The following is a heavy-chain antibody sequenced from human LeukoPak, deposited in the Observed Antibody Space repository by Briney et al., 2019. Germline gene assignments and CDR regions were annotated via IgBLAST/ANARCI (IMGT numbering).Heavy chain of an antibody. Sequence: ASVKVSCKASGYTFTGYYMHWVRQAPGQGLEWMGRINPNSGGTNYAQKFQGRVTMTRDTSTGTAYMELSRLRSDDTAVYYCARGGSYGDQARDNWFDPWGQGTLVTVSS. V-gene: IGHV1-2*06. CDR3: ARGGSYGDQARDNWFDP. J-gene: IGHJ5*02. CDR2: INPNSGGT. CDR1: GYTFTGYY. D-gene: IGHD4-17*01.